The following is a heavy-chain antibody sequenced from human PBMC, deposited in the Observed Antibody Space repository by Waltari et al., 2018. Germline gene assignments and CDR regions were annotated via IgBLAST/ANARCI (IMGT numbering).Heavy chain of an antibody. D-gene: IGHD3-22*01. V-gene: IGHV4-39*01. J-gene: IGHJ2*01. CDR1: GGSISSSSYY. Sequence: QLQLQESGPGLVKPSETLSLTCTVSGGSISSSSYYWGWIRQPPGKGLEWIGSIYYSGSTDYNPSLKSRVTISVDTSKNQFSLKLSSVTAADTAVYYCARHNPASYDSSGYYQRHWYFDLWGRGTLVTVSS. CDR2: IYYSGST. CDR3: ARHNPASYDSSGYYQRHWYFDL.